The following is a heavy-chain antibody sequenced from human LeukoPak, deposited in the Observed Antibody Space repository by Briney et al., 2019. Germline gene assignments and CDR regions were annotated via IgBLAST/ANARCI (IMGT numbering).Heavy chain of an antibody. D-gene: IGHD1-26*01. CDR2: ISGSAGAT. V-gene: IGHV3-23*01. Sequence: GGSLRLSCAASGFNFNNYAMSWVRRAPGRGPEWVSAISGSAGATYYADSVKGRFTIARDNSKNTVYLQMNSLRADDTAVYYCTKEEEPPSFDYWAQGTLVTVSS. J-gene: IGHJ4*02. CDR3: TKEEEPPSFDY. CDR1: GFNFNNYA.